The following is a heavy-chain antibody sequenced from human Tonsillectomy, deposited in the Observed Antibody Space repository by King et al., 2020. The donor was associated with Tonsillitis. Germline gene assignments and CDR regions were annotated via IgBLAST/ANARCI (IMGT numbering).Heavy chain of an antibody. CDR2: ISYDGSNK. CDR3: ARDSPGDFWTHFDY. CDR1: GFTFSSYA. Sequence: VQLVESGGGVVQPGRSLRLSCAASGFTFSSYAIHWVRQAPGKGLEWVALISYDGSNKYYADSVKGRFTISRDNSKNTLYLQMNSLGAEDTAVYYCARDSPGDFWTHFDYWGQGPLVTVSS. V-gene: IGHV3-30-3*01. J-gene: IGHJ4*02. D-gene: IGHD3-3*01.